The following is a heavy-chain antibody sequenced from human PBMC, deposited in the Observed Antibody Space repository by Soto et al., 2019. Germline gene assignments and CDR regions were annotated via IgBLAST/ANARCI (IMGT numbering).Heavy chain of an antibody. D-gene: IGHD4-4*01. CDR1: GFTVSSNY. CDR3: ARDPRTYSNYYYYSYMDV. CDR2: IYSGGST. Sequence: QPGGSLRLSCAASGFTVSSNYMSWVRQAPGKGLEWVSVIYSGGSTYYADSVKGRFTISRHNSKNTLYLQMNSLRAEDTAVYYCARDPRTYSNYYYYSYMDVWGKGTTVTVSS. V-gene: IGHV3-53*04. J-gene: IGHJ6*03.